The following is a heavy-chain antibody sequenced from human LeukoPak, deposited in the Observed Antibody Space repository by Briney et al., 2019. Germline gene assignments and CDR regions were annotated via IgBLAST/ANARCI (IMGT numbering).Heavy chain of an antibody. CDR2: IYHSGST. Sequence: PSETLSLTCTVSGGSISSGGYYWSWIRQPPGKGLEWIGYIYHSGSTYYNPSLKSRVTISVDRSKNQFSLKLSSVTAADTAVYYCVQGSGWFDFDYWGQGTLVTVSS. CDR1: GGSISSGGYY. D-gene: IGHD6-19*01. J-gene: IGHJ4*02. CDR3: VQGSGWFDFDY. V-gene: IGHV4-30-2*01.